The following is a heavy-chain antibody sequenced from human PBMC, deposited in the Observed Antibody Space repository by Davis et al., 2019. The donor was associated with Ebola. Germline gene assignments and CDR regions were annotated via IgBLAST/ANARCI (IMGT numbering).Heavy chain of an antibody. CDR3: ARSNV. Sequence: PGGSLSLSCAVSGLTFSTYSMNWVRQAPGKGLEWVSSISSRSYSIYYADSVKGRFTISRDNAKNSLYLQMNNLRAEDTAVYFCARSNVWGKGTTVTVSS. CDR1: GLTFSTYS. V-gene: IGHV3-21*01. CDR2: ISSRSYSI. J-gene: IGHJ6*04.